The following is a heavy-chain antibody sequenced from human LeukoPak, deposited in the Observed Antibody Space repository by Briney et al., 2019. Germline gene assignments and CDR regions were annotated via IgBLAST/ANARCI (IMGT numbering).Heavy chain of an antibody. J-gene: IGHJ4*02. CDR1: GGSFSGYY. CDR3: ARGRSGWNY. Sequence: SGTLSLTCAVYGGSFSGYYWSWIRQPPGKGLEWIGEINHSGSTNYNPSLKSRVTISVDTSKNQFSLKLSSVTAADTAVYYCARGRSGWNYWGQGTLVTVSS. V-gene: IGHV4-34*01. CDR2: INHSGST. D-gene: IGHD6-19*01.